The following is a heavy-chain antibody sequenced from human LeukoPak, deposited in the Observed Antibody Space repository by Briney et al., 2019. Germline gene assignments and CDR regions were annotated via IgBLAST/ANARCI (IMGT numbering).Heavy chain of an antibody. CDR2: IYSAGTT. CDR3: ARGLASTLLDY. J-gene: IGHJ4*02. V-gene: IGHV3-53*01. Sequence: AGGSLRLSCAASGFTVSTNYMTWVRQAPGKGLEWVSLIYSAGTTYYADSVTGRFTISRDYSKNTLYLQMNSLRVEDTAVYYCARGLASTLLDYWGQGTLFTAYS. D-gene: IGHD2-2*01. CDR1: GFTVSTNY.